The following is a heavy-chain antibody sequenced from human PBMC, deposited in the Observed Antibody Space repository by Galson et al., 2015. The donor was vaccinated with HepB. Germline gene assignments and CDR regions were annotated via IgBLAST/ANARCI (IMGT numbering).Heavy chain of an antibody. CDR3: ARXSXXXSGYYPFDY. CDR1: GFTXSXNY. Sequence: SLRLSXAXSGFTXSXNYMSXXRQAPGKGLEWVXVIYSXGSTYYADSVKGRFTITRDNSKNTLXLXXNXLRAEDTAVYYCARXSXXXSGYYPFDYWGQGTL. V-gene: IGHV3-66*01. CDR2: IYSXGST. D-gene: IGHD3-3*01. J-gene: IGHJ4*02.